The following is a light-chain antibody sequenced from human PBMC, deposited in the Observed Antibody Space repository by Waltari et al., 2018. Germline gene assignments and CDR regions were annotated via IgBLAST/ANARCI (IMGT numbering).Light chain of an antibody. CDR1: SSHIGASNF. CDR3: FSHTKSGASV. V-gene: IGLV2-14*03. CDR2: DVF. J-gene: IGLJ3*02. Sequence: QSALTQSASVSGSPGQSLTIPSPGTSSHIGASNFVPWFQQHPGKAPRLMIYDVFNRPSGVSYRFSGSKSGNSASLTISGLQAEDEADYYCFSHTKSGASVFGGGTKLTVL.